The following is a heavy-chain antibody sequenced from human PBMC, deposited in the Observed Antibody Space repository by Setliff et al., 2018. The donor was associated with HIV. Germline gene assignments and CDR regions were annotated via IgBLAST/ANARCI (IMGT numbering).Heavy chain of an antibody. D-gene: IGHD3-16*01. J-gene: IGHJ4*02. CDR2: IDRDGSET. V-gene: IGHV3-7*03. Sequence: PGGSLRLSCAASGFTFSDYWMSWVRQAPGKGLEWVANIDRDGSETNYVDSVKGRFTISRDDSKNTLYLEMNNLKTEDTAVYYCTTDRFVWGQGTLVTVSS. CDR3: TTDRFV. CDR1: GFTFSDYW.